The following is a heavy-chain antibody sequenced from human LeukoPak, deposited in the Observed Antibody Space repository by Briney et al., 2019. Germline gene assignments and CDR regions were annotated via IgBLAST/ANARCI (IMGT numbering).Heavy chain of an antibody. CDR3: AKLGYSSGWYDFQIDAFDF. Sequence: PGGSLRLSCAASGFIFSSYGMHWVRQAPGKGLEWVAVISYDGSNKFYADSVKGRFTISRDNSKNTLYLQMNSLRAEDTAVYYCAKLGYSSGWYDFQIDAFDFWGQGTMVTVSS. CDR2: ISYDGSNK. D-gene: IGHD6-19*01. J-gene: IGHJ3*01. CDR1: GFIFSSYG. V-gene: IGHV3-30*18.